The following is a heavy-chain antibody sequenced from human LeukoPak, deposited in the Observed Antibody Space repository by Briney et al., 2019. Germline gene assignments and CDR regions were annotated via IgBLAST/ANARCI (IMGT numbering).Heavy chain of an antibody. D-gene: IGHD3-10*01. CDR1: GYTFTTYG. V-gene: IGHV1-18*01. J-gene: IGHJ4*02. Sequence: ASVRVSCKTSGYTFTTYGLSWVRQAPGQRLEWMGWISVYDGKTDSAGNFRDRITMTTDTSTNTAHMDLRSLRSDDTAVYYCARAYPLASGSYLDDYWGQGTPVIVSS. CDR2: ISVYDGKT. CDR3: ARAYPLASGSYLDDY.